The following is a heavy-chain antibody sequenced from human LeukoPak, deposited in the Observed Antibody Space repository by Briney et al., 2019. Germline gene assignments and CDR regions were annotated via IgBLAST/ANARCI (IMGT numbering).Heavy chain of an antibody. V-gene: IGHV3-23*01. Sequence: GGSLRLSCAASGFTFSTFAMSWVRQAPGKGLEWVSAISGSGGSTYYADSVKGRFTISRDNSKNTLYLQMNSLGAEDTAVYYCAKRLTPIALASNYFDYWGQGTLVTVSS. CDR3: AKRLTPIALASNYFDY. J-gene: IGHJ4*02. CDR1: GFTFSTFA. D-gene: IGHD6-19*01. CDR2: ISGSGGST.